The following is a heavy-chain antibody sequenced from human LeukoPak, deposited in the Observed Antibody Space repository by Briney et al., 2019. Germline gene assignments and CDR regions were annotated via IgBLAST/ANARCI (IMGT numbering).Heavy chain of an antibody. CDR1: GFIFSTSA. Sequence: GGSLRLSCVFSGFIFSTSAMTWVRQAPGKGLEWVSGISISGGTTYYADSVEGRFTISRDNSKNTLYLQMNSLRAEDTAVYYCAKEEIPNDYWGRGTLVTVSS. CDR3: AKEEIPNDY. V-gene: IGHV3-23*01. CDR2: ISISGGTT. D-gene: IGHD2-2*02. J-gene: IGHJ4*02.